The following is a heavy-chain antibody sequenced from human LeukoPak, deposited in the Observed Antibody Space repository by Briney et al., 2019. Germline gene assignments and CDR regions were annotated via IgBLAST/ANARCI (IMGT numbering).Heavy chain of an antibody. CDR1: GYTFTSYD. J-gene: IGHJ4*02. D-gene: IGHD5-12*01. CDR2: MNSNSGNT. V-gene: IGHV1-8*01. CDR3: ARGGKWPAFDY. Sequence: GASVKVSCKASGYTFTSYDIDWVRQATGQGLEWMRWMNSNSGNTGYAQKFRGRVTMTRNTSISTAYMELSSLRSEDTAVYYCARGGKWPAFDYWGQGTLVTVSS.